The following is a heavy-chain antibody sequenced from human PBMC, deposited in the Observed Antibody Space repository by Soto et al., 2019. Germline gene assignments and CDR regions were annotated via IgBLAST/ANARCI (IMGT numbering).Heavy chain of an antibody. D-gene: IGHD3-22*01. J-gene: IGHJ4*02. V-gene: IGHV1-69*13. CDR3: ASHYYDSSGYSY. CDR2: IIPIFGTA. Sequence: SVKVSCKASGGTFSSYAISWVRQAPGQGLEWMGGIIPIFGTANYAQKFQGRVTITADESTSTAYMELSSLRSEDTAVYYCASHYYDSSGYSYWGQGTLVTVSS. CDR1: GGTFSSYA.